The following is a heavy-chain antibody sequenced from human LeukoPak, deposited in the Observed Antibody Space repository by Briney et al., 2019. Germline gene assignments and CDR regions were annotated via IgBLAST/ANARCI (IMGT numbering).Heavy chain of an antibody. Sequence: GGSLRLSCAASGFTVSSTCMTWVRQAPGKGLEWISLIYNGGGTYYADSVKGRFTISRDNSKNTLYLQMSSLRAEDTAVYYCAREYGSGSWGSFDYWGQGTLDTVSS. V-gene: IGHV3-53*01. CDR2: IYNGGGT. CDR3: AREYGSGSWGSFDY. J-gene: IGHJ4*02. D-gene: IGHD3-10*01. CDR1: GFTVSSTC.